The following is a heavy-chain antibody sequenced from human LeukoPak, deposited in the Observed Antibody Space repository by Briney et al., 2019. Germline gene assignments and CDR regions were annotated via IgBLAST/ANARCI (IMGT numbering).Heavy chain of an antibody. CDR2: ISSSGTYI. Sequence: PGGSLRLSCAASGFTFSSYSVIWVRQAPGEGLEWVSSISSSGTYIYYADSVKGRFTISRDNAKNSLYLQVNSLRAEDTAVYYCARDRYTGNAGVFDYWGQGTLVTVSS. J-gene: IGHJ4*02. V-gene: IGHV3-21*01. CDR1: GFTFSSYS. D-gene: IGHD4-23*01. CDR3: ARDRYTGNAGVFDY.